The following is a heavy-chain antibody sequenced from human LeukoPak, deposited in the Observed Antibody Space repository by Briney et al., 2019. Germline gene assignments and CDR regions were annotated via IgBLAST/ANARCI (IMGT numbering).Heavy chain of an antibody. CDR3: ARAGNNWSFDY. CDR1: GDSFSIYY. V-gene: IGHV4-59*01. Sequence: TSETLSLTCTVSGDSFSIYYWSWLRQPPGKGLEWIGYIYYRGNTNYNPSLKSRVTMAVDTSKNQFSLKVSSVTAADTAVYYCARAGNNWSFDYWGQGTLVTVSS. CDR2: IYYRGNT. D-gene: IGHD1-1*01. J-gene: IGHJ4*02.